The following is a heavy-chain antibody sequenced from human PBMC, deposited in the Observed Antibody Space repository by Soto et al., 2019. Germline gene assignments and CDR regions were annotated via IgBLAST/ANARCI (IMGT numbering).Heavy chain of an antibody. CDR2: IYYSGST. Sequence: SETLSLTCTVSGGSISSSSYYWGWILQPPGKGLEWIGSIYYSGSTYYNPSLKSRVTISVDTSKNQFSLKLSSVTAADTAVYYCARLHSSIPRGYFDHWGKGILVTVSS. V-gene: IGHV4-39*01. D-gene: IGHD3-3*02. CDR3: ARLHSSIPRGYFDH. CDR1: GGSISSSSYY. J-gene: IGHJ4*02.